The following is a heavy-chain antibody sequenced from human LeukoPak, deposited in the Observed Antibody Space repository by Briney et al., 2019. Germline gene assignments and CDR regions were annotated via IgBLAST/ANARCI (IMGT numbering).Heavy chain of an antibody. J-gene: IGHJ4*02. CDR1: GFTFSSYE. V-gene: IGHV3-48*03. Sequence: PGGSPRLSCAASGFTFSSYEMNWVRQAPGKGLEWVSYISSSGSTIYYADSVKGRFTISRDNAKNSLYLQMNSLRAEDTAVYYCARVVGMTILTGSIDYWGQGTLVTVSS. D-gene: IGHD3-9*01. CDR2: ISSSGSTI. CDR3: ARVVGMTILTGSIDY.